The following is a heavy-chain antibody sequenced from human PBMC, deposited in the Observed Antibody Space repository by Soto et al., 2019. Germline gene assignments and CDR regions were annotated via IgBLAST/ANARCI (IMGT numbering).Heavy chain of an antibody. J-gene: IGHJ6*02. CDR2: LSASGATT. D-gene: IGHD3-3*01. Sequence: EVQLLESGGDLVQPGGSLRLSCAASGFTFRNTAMSWVRQAPGKGLERVSALSASGATTYYADSVRGRFTISRDNSKKTVYLQMNSLRAEDTAVYYCAKSPFGGCYYYYAMDVWVQGTTVTVSS. V-gene: IGHV3-23*01. CDR3: AKSPFGGCYYYYAMDV. CDR1: GFTFRNTA.